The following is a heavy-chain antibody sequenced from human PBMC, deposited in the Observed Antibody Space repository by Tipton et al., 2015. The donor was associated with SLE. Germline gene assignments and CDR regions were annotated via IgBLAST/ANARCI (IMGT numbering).Heavy chain of an antibody. CDR2: IYSSGGT. D-gene: IGHD4-17*01. CDR1: GGSISSSHYY. V-gene: IGHV4-39*07. Sequence: TLSLTCTVSGGSISSSHYYWDWIRQPPGKGLEWLGSIYSSGGTYYNPSLKSRVTISVDTSKNQFSLELSSVTAADTAVYYCARPAVYGDSRGGFDIWGQGTMVTVSS. CDR3: ARPAVYGDSRGGFDI. J-gene: IGHJ3*02.